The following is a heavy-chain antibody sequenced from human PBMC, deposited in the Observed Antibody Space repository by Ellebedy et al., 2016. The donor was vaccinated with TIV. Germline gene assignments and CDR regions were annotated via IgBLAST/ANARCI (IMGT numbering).Heavy chain of an antibody. CDR1: GFTFSSYG. D-gene: IGHD3-16*01. J-gene: IGHJ4*02. V-gene: IGHV3-30*02. Sequence: PGGSLRLSCAASGFTFSSYGMHWVRQAPGKGLEWVAFIRYDGSNKYYADSVKGRFTISRDNAKNSLSLQMNSLRVDDTAVYYCARGRGLGDWGQGTLVTVSS. CDR2: IRYDGSNK. CDR3: ARGRGLGD.